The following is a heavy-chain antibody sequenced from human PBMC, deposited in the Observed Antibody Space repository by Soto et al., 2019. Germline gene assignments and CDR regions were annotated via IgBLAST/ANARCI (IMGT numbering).Heavy chain of an antibody. J-gene: IGHJ4*02. Sequence: HSLSLTFAISGDSLSSNTAAWNWIRSSPSRGLEWLGRTYYRSNWRHDYAVSVKSRITVNPDTSKNHFSLQLNSVTPDDTAVYYCERGVAGSGFDLWGQGTLVTASS. V-gene: IGHV6-1*01. CDR1: GDSLSSNTAA. D-gene: IGHD6-19*01. CDR2: TYYRSNWRH. CDR3: ERGVAGSGFDL.